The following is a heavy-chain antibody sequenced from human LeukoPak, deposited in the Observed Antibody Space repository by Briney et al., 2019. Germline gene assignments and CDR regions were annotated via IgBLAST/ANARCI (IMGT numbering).Heavy chain of an antibody. CDR2: IKSKTDGGTT. CDR1: GFTFSNAW. V-gene: IGHV3-15*01. Sequence: GGSLRLSCAASGFTFSNAWMSWVRQAPGKGLEWVGRIKSKTDGGTTDYAAPVKGRFTISKDDSKNTLYLQMNSLKTEDTAVYYCTTDAITFGGVIVWGQGTLVTVSS. CDR3: TTDAITFGGVIV. D-gene: IGHD3-16*02. J-gene: IGHJ4*02.